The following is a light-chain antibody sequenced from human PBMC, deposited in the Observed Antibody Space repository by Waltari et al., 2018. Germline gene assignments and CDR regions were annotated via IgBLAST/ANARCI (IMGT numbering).Light chain of an antibody. Sequence: DIQLTQSPSSLSASVGDRFTISCRASQAISSYVAWYRQKPGEAPESLIFGASKLQSGVSSRFSGSGFGTDFTLTISGLQPEDFATYFCQQYTDYPITFGQGTRLE. CDR2: GAS. V-gene: IGKV1-16*01. J-gene: IGKJ5*01. CDR3: QQYTDYPIT. CDR1: QAISSY.